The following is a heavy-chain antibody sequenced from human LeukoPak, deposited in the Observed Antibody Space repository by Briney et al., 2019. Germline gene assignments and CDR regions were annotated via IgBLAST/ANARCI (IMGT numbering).Heavy chain of an antibody. CDR1: GYSFTTYW. J-gene: IGHJ4*02. Sequence: GESLKISCKGSGYSFTTYWIGWVRQMPGKGLEWMGIIYPADSTTHYSPSFQGQVTISVDKSISTAYLHWSSLRAEDTAVYYCARGAYSSGWAYFDHWGQGTLVTVSS. V-gene: IGHV5-51*01. D-gene: IGHD6-19*01. CDR2: IYPADSTT. CDR3: ARGAYSSGWAYFDH.